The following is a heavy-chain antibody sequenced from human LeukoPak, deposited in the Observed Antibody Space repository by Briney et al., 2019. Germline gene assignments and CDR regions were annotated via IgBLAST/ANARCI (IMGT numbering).Heavy chain of an antibody. CDR2: LSGSGGST. J-gene: IGHJ4*02. CDR1: GFTFSSYA. V-gene: IGHV3-23*01. CDR3: AKGGTAPIGY. D-gene: IGHD3-16*01. Sequence: RGSLRLSCAASGFTFSSYAMTWVRQAPGKGLEWVSGLSGSGGSTYYADSVKGRFTISRDNSKNTLYLQMNSLSAEDTAVYYCAKGGTAPIGYWGQGTLATVSS.